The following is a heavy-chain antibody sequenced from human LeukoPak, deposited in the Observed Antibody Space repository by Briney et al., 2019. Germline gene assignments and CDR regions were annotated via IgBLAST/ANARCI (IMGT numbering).Heavy chain of an antibody. D-gene: IGHD1-1*01. CDR3: ARVMKQERKSGVDY. CDR1: GFTFSSHA. J-gene: IGHJ4*02. CDR2: ISGSGGST. V-gene: IGHV3-23*01. Sequence: GGSLRLSCAASGFTFSSHAMSWVRQAPGKGLEWVSAISGSGGSTYYADSVKGRFTISRDNSKNTLYLQMNSLRAEDTAVYYCARVMKQERKSGVDYWGQGTLVTVSS.